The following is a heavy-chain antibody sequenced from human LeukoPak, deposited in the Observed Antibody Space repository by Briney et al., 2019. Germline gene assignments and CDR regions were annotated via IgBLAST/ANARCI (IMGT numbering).Heavy chain of an antibody. CDR3: ARHIGTPKLRYFDWLVFSPFDY. D-gene: IGHD3-9*01. CDR1: GGSISRSTYY. CDR2: IYYSRST. J-gene: IGHJ4*02. Sequence: PSETLSLTCSVSGGSISRSTYYWGWIRHPPRKGLEWTGSIYYSRSTNYNPSLKSRVTISVDTSKNQFSLKLSSVTAADTAVYYCARHIGTPKLRYFDWLVFSPFDYWGQGALVTVSS. V-gene: IGHV4-39*01.